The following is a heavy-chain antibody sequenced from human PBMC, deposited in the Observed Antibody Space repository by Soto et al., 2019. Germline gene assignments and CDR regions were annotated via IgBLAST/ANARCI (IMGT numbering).Heavy chain of an antibody. CDR1: GFTVSRNY. J-gene: IGHJ6*03. V-gene: IGHV3-66*01. CDR3: ARDRRVAGYYYYYYMDV. Sequence: GGSLRLSCAASGFTVSRNYMSWVRQAPGKGLEWVSVIYSGGSTYYADSVKGRFTISRDNSKNTLYLQMNSLRAEDTAVYYCARDRRVAGYYYYYYMDVWGKGTTVTVSS. CDR2: IYSGGST. D-gene: IGHD1-1*01.